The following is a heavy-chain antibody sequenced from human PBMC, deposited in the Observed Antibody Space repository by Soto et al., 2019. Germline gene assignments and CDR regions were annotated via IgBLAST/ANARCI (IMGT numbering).Heavy chain of an antibody. Sequence: GASVKVSCKASGGSFSSYDISWLRQAPGQGLEWMGGIIPIVGTGNYAQNFQGRVTITADESTSTAYMELSSLRSEDTAMYYCARDLRAAGRPGMDVWGQGTTVTVSS. CDR1: GGSFSSYD. J-gene: IGHJ6*02. CDR3: ARDLRAAGRPGMDV. V-gene: IGHV1-69*13. D-gene: IGHD6-13*01. CDR2: IIPIVGTG.